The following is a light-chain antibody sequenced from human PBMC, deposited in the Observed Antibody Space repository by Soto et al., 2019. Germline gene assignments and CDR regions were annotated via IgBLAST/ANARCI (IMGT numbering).Light chain of an antibody. CDR3: MQALQTPRT. V-gene: IGKV2-28*01. J-gene: IGKJ2*01. Sequence: DIEMTQSPLSLSVTPGEPASISCRSSQSLLHSNGYNYLDWYLQKPGQSPQLLISSNSNRASGVPDRLSGSGSGTDFTMKISKVEAEDVGVYYSMQALQTPRTFGQGTKLEIK. CDR2: SNS. CDR1: QSLLHSNGYNY.